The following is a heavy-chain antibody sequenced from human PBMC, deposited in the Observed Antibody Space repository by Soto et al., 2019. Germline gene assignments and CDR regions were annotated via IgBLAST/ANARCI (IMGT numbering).Heavy chain of an antibody. J-gene: IGHJ4*02. Sequence: LRLSCAASGFTYDDYAMHWVRQAPGKGLEWVSGISWNSDTIGYADSVKGRFTISRDNAKNSLYLQMNSLRAEDTALYYCAREAEGYDYWGQGTLVT. D-gene: IGHD2-15*01. CDR1: GFTYDDYA. V-gene: IGHV3-9*01. CDR2: ISWNSDTI. CDR3: AREAEGYDY.